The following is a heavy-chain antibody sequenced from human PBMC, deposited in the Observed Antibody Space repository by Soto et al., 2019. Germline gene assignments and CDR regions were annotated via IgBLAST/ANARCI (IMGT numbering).Heavy chain of an antibody. CDR2: ISSYNGNT. CDR1: GYTFTSYG. J-gene: IGHJ5*02. Sequence: QVQLVQSGAEVKKPGASVKVSCKASGYTFTSYGISWVRQAPGQGLEGMGWISSYNGNTNYAQKVQGRVTMTTDKSTSTTYMELRSLRSDDTAVYYCARGPRYCSSTSCFSGVTWFDPWGQGTLVTVSS. D-gene: IGHD2-2*01. V-gene: IGHV1-18*04. CDR3: ARGPRYCSSTSCFSGVTWFDP.